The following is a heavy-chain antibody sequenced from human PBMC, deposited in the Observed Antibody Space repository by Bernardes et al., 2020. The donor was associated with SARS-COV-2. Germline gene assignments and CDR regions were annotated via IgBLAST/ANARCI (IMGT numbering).Heavy chain of an antibody. J-gene: IGHJ4*02. CDR1: GGSISSGGYY. Sequence: SETLSLTCTVSGGSISSGGYYWSWIRQHPGKGLEWIGYIYYSGSTYYNPSLKSRVTISVDTSKNQFSLKLSSVTAADTAVYYCARGGWLRGRFDYWGQGTLVTVSS. D-gene: IGHD5-12*01. CDR3: ARGGWLRGRFDY. V-gene: IGHV4-31*03. CDR2: IYYSGST.